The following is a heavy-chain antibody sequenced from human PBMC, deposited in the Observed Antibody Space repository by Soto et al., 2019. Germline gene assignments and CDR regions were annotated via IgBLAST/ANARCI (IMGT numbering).Heavy chain of an antibody. CDR1: GGSISSYY. J-gene: IGHJ4*02. D-gene: IGHD2-15*01. CDR2: IYYGGST. Sequence: PSETLSLTCTVSGGSISSYYWTWIRQTPGKGLDWIGYIYYGGSTNYNPSLESRVTVSVDTSKNQFSLKLSSVTAADTAVYYCARGQVVAAQHWGQGTLVTVSS. CDR3: ARGQVVAAQH. V-gene: IGHV4-59*12.